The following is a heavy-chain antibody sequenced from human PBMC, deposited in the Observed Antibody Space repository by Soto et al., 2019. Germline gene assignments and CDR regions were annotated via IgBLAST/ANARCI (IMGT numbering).Heavy chain of an antibody. Sequence: PSQTLSLTCAISGDSVSSNSAAWNWIRQSPSRGLEWLGRTYYRFKWYNDYAVSVKSRITINPDTSKNQFSLQLNSVTPEDTAVYYCARDQEGWVAATHEEYNWFDPWGQGTLVTVSS. CDR1: GDSVSSNSAA. CDR3: ARDQEGWVAATHEEYNWFDP. V-gene: IGHV6-1*01. CDR2: TYYRFKWYN. J-gene: IGHJ5*02. D-gene: IGHD2-15*01.